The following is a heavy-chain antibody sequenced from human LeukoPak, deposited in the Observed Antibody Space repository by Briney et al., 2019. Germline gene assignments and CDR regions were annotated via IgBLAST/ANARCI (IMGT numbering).Heavy chain of an antibody. Sequence: ETLSLTCTVSGGSISSYYWSWIRQPPGKGLEWIGYIYYSGSTNYNPSLKSRVTISVDTSKNQFSLKLSSVTAADTAVYYCARGGHFWSGYPGFDPWGQGTLVTVSS. CDR2: IYYSGST. D-gene: IGHD3-3*01. CDR1: GGSISSYY. CDR3: ARGGHFWSGYPGFDP. J-gene: IGHJ5*02. V-gene: IGHV4-59*12.